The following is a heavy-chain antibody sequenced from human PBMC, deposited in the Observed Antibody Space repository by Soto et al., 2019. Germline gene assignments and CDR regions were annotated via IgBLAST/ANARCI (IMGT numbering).Heavy chain of an antibody. D-gene: IGHD5-18*01. Sequence: SETLSLTCTASGGSVTSDEDYWTWIRQSPGKGLEWIGYISNSGSTGYNPSLKTRLSMSVDRSKNQFTLRLTSVTAADTAVYFCATESGSTYGYFDHWGQGTQVTVSS. J-gene: IGHJ4*02. CDR3: ATESGSTYGYFDH. CDR2: ISNSGST. CDR1: GGSVTSDEDY. V-gene: IGHV4-30-4*01.